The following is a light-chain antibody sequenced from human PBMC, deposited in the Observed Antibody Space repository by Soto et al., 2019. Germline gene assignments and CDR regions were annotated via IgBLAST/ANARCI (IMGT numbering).Light chain of an antibody. V-gene: IGLV4-69*01. CDR2: LNSDGSH. Sequence: QAVVTQSPSASASLGASVKLTCTLSSGHSSYAIAWHQQQPEKGPRYLMKLNSDGSHSKGDGIPDRFSGPSSGAERYLTISSLQSEDEADYYCQTWGTGIVVFGGGTKLTVL. CDR1: SGHSSYA. J-gene: IGLJ2*01. CDR3: QTWGTGIVV.